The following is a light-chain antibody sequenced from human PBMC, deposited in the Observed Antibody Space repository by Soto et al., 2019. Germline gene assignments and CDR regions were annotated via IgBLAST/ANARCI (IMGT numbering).Light chain of an antibody. V-gene: IGKV1-33*01. Sequence: DIQMTQSPSSLSASVGDRVTITCQASQDISNYLNWYQQKPGKAPKLLIYDASNLETGVPSRFSGRGSGTDFTFTISCLQPEDIATYYCQQYDNLPLTFGGGTKVEIQ. CDR1: QDISNY. CDR3: QQYDNLPLT. J-gene: IGKJ4*01. CDR2: DAS.